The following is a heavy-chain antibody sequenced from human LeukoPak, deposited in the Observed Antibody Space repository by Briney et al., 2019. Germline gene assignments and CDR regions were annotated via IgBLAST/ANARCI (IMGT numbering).Heavy chain of an antibody. CDR1: GGSISSYY. J-gene: IGHJ4*02. CDR2: IHHSGST. V-gene: IGHV4-59*06. Sequence: SETLSLTCTVSGGSISSYYWSWIRQPPGKALEWIAYIHHSGSTYYNPSLKSRIIISADTSKKHFSLNLSSVTAADTAVYYCARGRGDFWSAYSYFFDSWGQGTLVTVSS. CDR3: ARGRGDFWSAYSYFFDS. D-gene: IGHD3-3*01.